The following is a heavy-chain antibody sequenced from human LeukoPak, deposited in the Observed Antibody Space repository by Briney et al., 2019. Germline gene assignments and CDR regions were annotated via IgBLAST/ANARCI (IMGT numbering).Heavy chain of an antibody. Sequence: ASVTVSCKVSGYTLSELSMHWVRQAPGKGREGMGGFDPEDGETIYAQKFQGRVTMTEDTSTDTAYMELSSLRSEDTAVYYCATAAGSGWYPYFDYWGQGTLVTVSS. CDR1: GYTLSELS. V-gene: IGHV1-24*01. CDR3: ATAAGSGWYPYFDY. J-gene: IGHJ4*02. D-gene: IGHD6-19*01. CDR2: FDPEDGET.